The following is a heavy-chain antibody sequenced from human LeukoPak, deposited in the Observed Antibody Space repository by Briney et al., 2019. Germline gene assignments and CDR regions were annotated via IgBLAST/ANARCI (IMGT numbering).Heavy chain of an antibody. V-gene: IGHV3-20*01. CDR3: ARVFKYSMSGYYFDY. Sequence: GFLRLSCAASGFMFDDYDMTWVRQAPGEGLGWVSGINCNAGSTAYADSVKGRFTISRDNAKNSLYLQMSSLRAEDTALYDCARVFKYSMSGYYFDYWGQGTLVTVSS. J-gene: IGHJ4*02. CDR2: INCNAGST. D-gene: IGHD2-21*01. CDR1: GFMFDDYD.